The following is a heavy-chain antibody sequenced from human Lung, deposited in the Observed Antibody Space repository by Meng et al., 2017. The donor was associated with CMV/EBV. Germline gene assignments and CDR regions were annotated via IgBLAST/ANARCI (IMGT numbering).Heavy chain of an antibody. CDR1: GYTFTSYW. Sequence: GGSXRLXXKGSGYTFTSYWIGWVRQMPGKGLEWMGIIYPGDSDTRYSPSFQGQVTISADKSISTAYLQWSSLKASDTAMYYCARQLYCSSTSCYTNAFDIWXQGTXVTVSS. CDR2: IYPGDSDT. J-gene: IGHJ3*02. V-gene: IGHV5-51*01. D-gene: IGHD2-2*02. CDR3: ARQLYCSSTSCYTNAFDI.